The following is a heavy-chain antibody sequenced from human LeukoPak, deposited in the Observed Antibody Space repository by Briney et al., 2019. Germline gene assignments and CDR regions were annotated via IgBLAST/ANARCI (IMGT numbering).Heavy chain of an antibody. J-gene: IGHJ4*02. Sequence: SETLSLTCTVSGGSISSGSYYWRWIRQPAGKGLEWIGRIYTSGSTNYNPSLKSRVTISVDTSKNQFSLKLSSVTAADTAVYYCARGGSTIGYWGQGTLVTVSS. CDR3: ARGGSTIGY. CDR1: GGSISSGSYY. CDR2: IYTSGST. V-gene: IGHV4-61*02. D-gene: IGHD5/OR15-5a*01.